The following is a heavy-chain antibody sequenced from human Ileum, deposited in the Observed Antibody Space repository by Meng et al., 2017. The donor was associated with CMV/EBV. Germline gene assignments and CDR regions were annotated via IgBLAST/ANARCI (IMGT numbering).Heavy chain of an antibody. CDR3: TTRPY. V-gene: IGHV3-15*01. D-gene: IGHD6-6*01. CDR2: ITSKTDGGKT. J-gene: IGHJ4*02. CDR1: GFTFNNAW. Sequence: GGSLRLSCAASGFTFNNAWMNWVRQAPGKGLEWVGRITSKTDGGKTDYAAPVKGRFTISRDDSQNTLYLQMYNLKTDDSAVYYCTTRPYWGQGTLVTVSS.